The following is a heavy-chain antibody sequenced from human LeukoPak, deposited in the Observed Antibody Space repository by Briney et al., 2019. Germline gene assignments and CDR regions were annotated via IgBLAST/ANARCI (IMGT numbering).Heavy chain of an antibody. V-gene: IGHV4-39*07. D-gene: IGHD6-19*01. CDR2: INHSGST. Sequence: TSETLSLTCTVSGGSIYSSSYYWSWIRQPPGKGLEWIGEINHSGSTNYNPSLKSRVTISVDTSKNQFSLKLSSVTAADTAVYYCARAPVAGTKLDYWGQGTLVTVSS. CDR1: GGSIYSSSYY. J-gene: IGHJ4*02. CDR3: ARAPVAGTKLDY.